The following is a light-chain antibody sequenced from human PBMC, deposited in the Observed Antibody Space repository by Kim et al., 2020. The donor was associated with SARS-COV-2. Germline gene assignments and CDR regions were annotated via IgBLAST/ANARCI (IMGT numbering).Light chain of an antibody. J-gene: IGKJ4*01. Sequence: ASVGDSVTITCRASQSIGSCLAWYQQKPGKAPKLLIYDASSLESGVPSRFSGSGSGTEFTLTISSLQSDDFATYYCQQYNIYPLTFGGGTKVDIK. CDR3: QQYNIYPLT. CDR1: QSIGSC. V-gene: IGKV1-5*01. CDR2: DAS.